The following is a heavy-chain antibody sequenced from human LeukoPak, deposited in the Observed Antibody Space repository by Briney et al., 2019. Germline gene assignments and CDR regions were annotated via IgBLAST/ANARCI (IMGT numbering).Heavy chain of an antibody. D-gene: IGHD2-2*01. CDR3: ARVVPAAVPYAFDI. CDR2: FDPEDGET. V-gene: IGHV1-24*01. Sequence: ASVKVSCKVSGYTLTELSMHWVRQAPGKGLEWMGGFDPEDGETIYAQKFQGRVTMTEDTSTDTAYMELSSLRSEDTAVYYCARVVPAAVPYAFDIWGQGTMVTVSS. CDR1: GYTLTELS. J-gene: IGHJ3*02.